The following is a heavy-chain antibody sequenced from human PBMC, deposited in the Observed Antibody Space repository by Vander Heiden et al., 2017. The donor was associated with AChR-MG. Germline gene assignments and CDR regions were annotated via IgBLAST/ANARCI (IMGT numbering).Heavy chain of an antibody. V-gene: IGHV4-4*07. D-gene: IGHD1-26*01. CDR1: GGSISSYY. CDR2: IYTSWSN. Sequence: QVQLQESGPGLVKPSETLPLTCTVPGGSISSYYWSWIRQPAGKGLEWIGRIYTSWSNNHNPPLKSRVTMSVDTSKNQFSLKLSSVTAADTAVYYCARGGWELLPNYYYYYYMDVWGKGTTVTVSS. J-gene: IGHJ6*03. CDR3: ARGGWELLPNYYYYYYMDV.